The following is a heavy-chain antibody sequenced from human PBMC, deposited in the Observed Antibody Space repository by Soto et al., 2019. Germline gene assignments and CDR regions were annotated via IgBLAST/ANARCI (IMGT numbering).Heavy chain of an antibody. CDR1: GGSISGYY. Sequence: PSETLSLTCTVSGGSISGYYWSWIRQPPGKGLEWIGYMYNTGSTDYNPSLKSRVTISVDRSKNQFSLKLSSVTAADTAVYYCAGGPGVARNYWGQGTLVTVSS. V-gene: IGHV4-59*12. CDR3: AGGPGVARNY. J-gene: IGHJ4*02. D-gene: IGHD5-12*01. CDR2: MYNTGST.